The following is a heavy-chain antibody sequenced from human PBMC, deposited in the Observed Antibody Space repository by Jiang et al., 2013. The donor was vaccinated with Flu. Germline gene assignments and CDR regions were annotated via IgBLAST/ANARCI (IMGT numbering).Heavy chain of an antibody. CDR3: ARFYCSSTSCYTGIGALDY. CDR2: GST. J-gene: IGHJ4*02. Sequence: GSTSYAQKFQGRVTMTRDTSTSTVYMELSSLRSEDTAVYYCARFYCSSTSCYTGIGALDYWGQGTLVTVSS. V-gene: IGHV1-46*01. D-gene: IGHD2-2*02.